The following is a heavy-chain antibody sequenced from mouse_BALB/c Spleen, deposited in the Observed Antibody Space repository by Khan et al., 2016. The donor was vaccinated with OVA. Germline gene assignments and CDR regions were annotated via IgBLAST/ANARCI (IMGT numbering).Heavy chain of an antibody. J-gene: IGHJ4*01. V-gene: IGHV2-9*02. D-gene: IGHD1-1*01. CDR3: AGGPPIYYYGYKTMDN. CDR2: IWAGGST. CDR1: GFSLTSYG. Sequence: QVQLKQSGPGLVAPSQNLSITCTVSGFSLTSYGVHWVRQPPGKGLDWLGVIWAGGSTSYNSALKSRLSISKDNSKSHVFLEMNSLQTDDTAMYYCAGGPPIYYYGYKTMDNWGQGTSVTVSS.